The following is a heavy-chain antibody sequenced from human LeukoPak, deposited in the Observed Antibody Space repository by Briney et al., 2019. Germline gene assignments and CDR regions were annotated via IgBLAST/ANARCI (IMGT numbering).Heavy chain of an antibody. CDR3: ARDPPRSATIWAFDV. CDR1: GYTFTDYG. D-gene: IGHD3-10*01. Sequence: ASVKVSCKAFGYTFTDYGITWVRQAPGQGLEWMGWTSSYNDKTNYVQKFKGRVAMTADASTNTAYMELRGLRSDDMAVYYCARDPPRSATIWAFDVWGQGTMITVSS. V-gene: IGHV1-18*03. J-gene: IGHJ3*01. CDR2: TSSYNDKT.